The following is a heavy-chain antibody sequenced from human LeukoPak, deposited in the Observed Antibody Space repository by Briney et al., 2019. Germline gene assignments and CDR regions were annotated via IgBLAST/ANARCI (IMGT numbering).Heavy chain of an antibody. CDR1: GYTFSDYY. CDR3: ARDGEYGTGSYYRGCFDY. D-gene: IGHD3-10*01. J-gene: IGHJ4*02. CDR2: INPKSGVT. Sequence: ASVKVSCKASGYTFSDYYIHWVRQAPGQGLEWMAWINPKSGVTKYAEKFQGRVTMTRDTSISTAYMDLGSLGSDDTAVYYCARDGEYGTGSYYRGCFDYWGQGILVTVSS. V-gene: IGHV1-2*02.